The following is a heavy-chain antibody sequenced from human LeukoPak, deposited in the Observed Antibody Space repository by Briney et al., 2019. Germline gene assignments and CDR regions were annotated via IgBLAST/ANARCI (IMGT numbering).Heavy chain of an antibody. CDR1: GFSFSDYY. Sequence: PGGTLRLSCAASGFSFSDYYMSWIRQAPGQGLEGGSNIRFSGTTIYSADSVKGRFTISWDNAKNSMYLQMTSLRAEDTAVYYCASHTVVVTGTHDAFAFWGQGTMVTVSS. CDR2: IRFSGTTI. V-gene: IGHV3-11*01. D-gene: IGHD2-21*02. CDR3: ASHTVVVTGTHDAFAF. J-gene: IGHJ3*01.